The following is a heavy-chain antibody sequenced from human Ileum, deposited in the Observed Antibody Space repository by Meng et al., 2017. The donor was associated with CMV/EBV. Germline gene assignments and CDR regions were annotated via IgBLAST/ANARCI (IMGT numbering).Heavy chain of an antibody. CDR3: ARDRTFYSGNYWCDY. Sequence: SGFTFRTYAMHWVRQAPGKGLEWVAVISYDGSNKYYADSVKGRFTISRDNSKNTLYLQMNSLRAEDTAVYYCARDRTFYSGNYWCDYWGQGTLVTVSS. J-gene: IGHJ4*02. CDR2: ISYDGSNK. V-gene: IGHV3-30*04. CDR1: GFTFRTYA. D-gene: IGHD1-26*01.